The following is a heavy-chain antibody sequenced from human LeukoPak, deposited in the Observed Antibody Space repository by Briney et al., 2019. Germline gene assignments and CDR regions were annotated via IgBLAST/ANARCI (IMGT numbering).Heavy chain of an antibody. J-gene: IGHJ5*02. D-gene: IGHD3-22*01. V-gene: IGHV4-59*01. CDR2: IYYSGST. Sequence: SETLSLTCTVSGGSISSYYWSWIRQPPGKGLEWIGYIYYSGSTNYNPSLKSRVTISVDTSKNQFSLKLSSVTAADTAVYYCARHKRPYYYDSSGYGTNWFDPWGQGTLVTVSS. CDR3: ARHKRPYYYDSSGYGTNWFDP. CDR1: GGSISSYY.